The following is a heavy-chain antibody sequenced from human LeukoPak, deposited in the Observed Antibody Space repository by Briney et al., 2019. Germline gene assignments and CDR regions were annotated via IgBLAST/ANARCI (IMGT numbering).Heavy chain of an antibody. V-gene: IGHV4-30-4*08. CDR2: IYYSGST. CDR3: ARDGYYDSSDNY. D-gene: IGHD3-22*01. J-gene: IGHJ4*02. CDR1: GGSISRGDYY. Sequence: SQTLSLTCTVSGGSISRGDYYWSWIRQPPGKGLEWIGYIYYSGSTYYNPSLKSRVTISVDTSKNQFSLKLSSVTAADTAVYYCARDGYYDSSDNYWGQGTLVTVSS.